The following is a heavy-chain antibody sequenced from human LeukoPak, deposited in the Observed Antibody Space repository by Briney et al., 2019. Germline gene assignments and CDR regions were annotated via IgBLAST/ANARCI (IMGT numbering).Heavy chain of an antibody. D-gene: IGHD1-7*01. Sequence: GGSLRLSCAASGFTFSSYVLSWVRQAPGKGLEWVSGISGSGGTTYYADSVKGRFTISRDNSKNTLYLQMNSLRAEDTAVYYCAKDERNWNYNLASQTYDWGQGTLVTVSS. CDR2: ISGSGGTT. CDR3: AKDERNWNYNLASQTYD. CDR1: GFTFSSYV. V-gene: IGHV3-23*01. J-gene: IGHJ4*02.